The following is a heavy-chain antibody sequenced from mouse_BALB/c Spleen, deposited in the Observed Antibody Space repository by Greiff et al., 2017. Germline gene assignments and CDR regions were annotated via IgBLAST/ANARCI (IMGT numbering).Heavy chain of an antibody. Sequence: VQLQQSGAELVKPGASVKLSCKASGYTFTSYYMYWVKQRPGQGLEWIGEINPSNGGTNFNEKFKSKATLTVDKSSSTAYMQLSSLTSEDSAVYYCTRGRRGGYYAMDYWGQGTSVTVSS. CDR3: TRGRRGGYYAMDY. J-gene: IGHJ4*01. CDR1: GYTFTSYY. D-gene: IGHD2-12*01. CDR2: INPSNGGT. V-gene: IGHV1S81*02.